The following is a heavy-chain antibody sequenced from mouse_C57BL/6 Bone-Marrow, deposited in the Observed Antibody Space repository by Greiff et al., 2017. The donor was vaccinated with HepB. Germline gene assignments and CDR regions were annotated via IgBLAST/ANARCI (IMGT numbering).Heavy chain of an antibody. J-gene: IGHJ3*01. D-gene: IGHD2-1*01. Sequence: VQLQQSGAELVKPGASVKMSCKASGYTFTTYPIEWMKQNHGKSLEWIGNFHPYNDDTKYNEKFKGKATLTVEKSSSTVYLELSRLTSDDSAVYYCATIYYGNFAWVAYWGQGTLVTVAA. CDR3: ATIYYGNFAWVAY. CDR2: FHPYNDDT. CDR1: GYTFTTYP. V-gene: IGHV1-47*01.